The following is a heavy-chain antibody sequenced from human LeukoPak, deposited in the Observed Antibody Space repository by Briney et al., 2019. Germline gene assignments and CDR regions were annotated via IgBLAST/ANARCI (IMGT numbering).Heavy chain of an antibody. CDR2: FDPEDGET. Sequence: ASVKVSCKVSGYTVTELSMHWVRQAPRKGLEWRGGFDPEDGETIYAQKLQGRVTMTEDTFTDTAYMELSSLRSEDTAVYYCATDLRGGIIVVPPARWGQGTQVTVSS. D-gene: IGHD2-2*01. J-gene: IGHJ4*02. V-gene: IGHV1-24*01. CDR3: ATDLRGGIIVVPPAR. CDR1: GYTVTELS.